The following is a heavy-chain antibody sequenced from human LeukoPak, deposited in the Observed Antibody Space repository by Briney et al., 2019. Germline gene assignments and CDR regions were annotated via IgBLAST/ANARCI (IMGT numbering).Heavy chain of an antibody. CDR1: VQSLSYEY. CDR3: ARGGFYCGDDCYVDY. D-gene: IGHD2-21*02. CDR2: INRSGST. Sequence: SETLSLACSVYVQSLSYEYGGSIPQPPERGLEWIGEINRSGSTNYNPSLRSRVSISVDTYKNQFSLKLSSVTAADTAVYYCARGGFYCGDDCYVDYWGQGTLVTVSS. V-gene: IGHV4-34*01. J-gene: IGHJ4*02.